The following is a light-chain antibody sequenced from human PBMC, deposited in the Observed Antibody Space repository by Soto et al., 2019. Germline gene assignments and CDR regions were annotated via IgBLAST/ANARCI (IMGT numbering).Light chain of an antibody. Sequence: QSVLTQPPSASGTPGQRVTISCSGSSSNIETNDIYWHQQLPGSAPKLLIYSNDQRPSGVPDRFSASKSGTSASLDITGLQTGDGAVYYCVVWDSSLSAAVFGGGTKLTVL. V-gene: IGLV1-47*02. CDR3: VVWDSSLSAAV. CDR1: SSNIETND. J-gene: IGLJ2*01. CDR2: SND.